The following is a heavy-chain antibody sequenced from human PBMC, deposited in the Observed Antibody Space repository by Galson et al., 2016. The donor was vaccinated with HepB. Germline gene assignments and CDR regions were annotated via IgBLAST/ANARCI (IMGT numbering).Heavy chain of an antibody. Sequence: SLRLSCAGSGSTFSKYWMSWVRQGPRKGLEWVANIKPDGSEKYYVDSVRGRFSISRYKAKNSLYLQMNSLGVDDTAVYYCARHRYSVYDSPEDYWGQGTLVTVSS. V-gene: IGHV3-7*03. CDR3: ARHRYSVYDSPEDY. CDR1: GSTFSKYW. J-gene: IGHJ4*02. D-gene: IGHD5/OR15-5a*01. CDR2: IKPDGSEK.